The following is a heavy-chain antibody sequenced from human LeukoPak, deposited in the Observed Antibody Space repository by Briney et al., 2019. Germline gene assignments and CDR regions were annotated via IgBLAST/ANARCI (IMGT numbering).Heavy chain of an antibody. CDR1: GGSISSSSYY. V-gene: IGHV4-30-4*08. D-gene: IGHD2-2*02. Sequence: SETLSLTCTVSGGSISSSSYYWGWIRQPPGKGLEWIGSIYYSGSTYYNPSLKSRVTISVDMSKNQFSLKLSSVTAADTAVYYCARVEYCSSTSCYTGYYFDYWGQGTLVTVSS. CDR3: ARVEYCSSTSCYTGYYFDY. J-gene: IGHJ4*02. CDR2: IYYSGST.